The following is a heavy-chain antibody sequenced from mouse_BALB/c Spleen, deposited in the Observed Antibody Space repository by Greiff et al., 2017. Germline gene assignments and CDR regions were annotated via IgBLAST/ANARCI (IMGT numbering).Heavy chain of an antibody. CDR1: GYTFTSYW. V-gene: IGHV1-7*01. Sequence: QVQLQQSGAELAKPGASVKMSCKASGYTFTSYWMHWVKQRPGQGLEWIGYINPSTGYTEYNQKFKDKATLTADKSSSTAYMQLSSLTSEDSAVYYCASLITTAYFDYWGQGTTLTVSS. CDR3: ASLITTAYFDY. J-gene: IGHJ2*01. CDR2: INPSTGYT. D-gene: IGHD1-2*01.